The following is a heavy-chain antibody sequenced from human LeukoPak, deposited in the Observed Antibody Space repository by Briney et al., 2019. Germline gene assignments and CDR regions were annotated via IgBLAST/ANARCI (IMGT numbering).Heavy chain of an antibody. CDR1: GGSISSYY. Sequence: SETLSLTCTVSGGSISSYYWSWLRQPPGKGLEWIGYIFYSGSTNYNPSLKSRLTISVDTSKNQISLRLSSLTAADTAVYYCARGADRRQFDYWGQGTLVTVSS. D-gene: IGHD6-6*01. CDR2: IFYSGST. CDR3: ARGADRRQFDY. J-gene: IGHJ4*02. V-gene: IGHV4-59*08.